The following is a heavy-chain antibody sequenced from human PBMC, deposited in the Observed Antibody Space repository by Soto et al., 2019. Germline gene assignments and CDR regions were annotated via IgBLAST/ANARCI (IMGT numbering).Heavy chain of an antibody. V-gene: IGHV4-31*03. CDR2: IYYSGST. CDR3: ARDPGDYATKVPGWYFDL. CDR1: GGSISSGGYY. J-gene: IGHJ2*01. Sequence: QVQLQESGPGLVKPSQTLSLTCTVSGGSISSGGYYWSWIRQHPGKGLEWIGYIYYSGSTYYNPALKSRVTISVDTSKNQFSLKLSSVTAADTAVYYCARDPGDYATKVPGWYFDLWGRGTLVTVSS. D-gene: IGHD2-2*01.